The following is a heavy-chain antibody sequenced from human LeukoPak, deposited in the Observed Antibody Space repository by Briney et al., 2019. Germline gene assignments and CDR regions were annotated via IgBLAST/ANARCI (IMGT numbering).Heavy chain of an antibody. V-gene: IGHV3-74*01. D-gene: IGHD2-2*01. CDR1: GFTFSSYC. CDR2: TWTDGIST. CDR3: ARGVGPLGYYYNMDV. Sequence: GGSLTLFCAASGFTFSSYCMHWVRQAPGKGLVWVSCTWTDGISTSYADSVKGRFTISRDNAKNTLYLQMNSLRAEDTAVYYCARGVGPLGYYYNMDVWGRGTTV. J-gene: IGHJ6*02.